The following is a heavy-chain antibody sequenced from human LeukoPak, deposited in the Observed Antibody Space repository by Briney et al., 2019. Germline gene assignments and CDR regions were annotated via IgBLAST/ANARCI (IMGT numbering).Heavy chain of an antibody. CDR2: INHSGST. Sequence: SETLSLTCAVYGGSFSGYYWLWIRQPPGKGLEWIGEINHSGSTNYNPSLKSRVTISVDTSKNQFSLKLSSVTAADTAVYYCARARDNITIFGVVYYYMDVWGKGTTVTVSS. J-gene: IGHJ6*03. D-gene: IGHD3-3*01. V-gene: IGHV4-34*01. CDR1: GGSFSGYY. CDR3: ARARDNITIFGVVYYYMDV.